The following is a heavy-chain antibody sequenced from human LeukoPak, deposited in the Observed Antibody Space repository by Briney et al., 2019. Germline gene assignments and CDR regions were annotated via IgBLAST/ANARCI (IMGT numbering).Heavy chain of an antibody. Sequence: ASVKVSCKASGYTFTAYYMHWVRQAPGQGLEWMGWIDTNSGGTNYAQKFQGRVIITRDTSIGTGYMELSSLISDDTAVYYCASEAFCAGGSCYLHRVASWGPGTLVTVSS. CDR1: GYTFTAYY. CDR2: IDTNSGGT. D-gene: IGHD2-15*01. V-gene: IGHV1-2*02. J-gene: IGHJ4*02. CDR3: ASEAFCAGGSCYLHRVAS.